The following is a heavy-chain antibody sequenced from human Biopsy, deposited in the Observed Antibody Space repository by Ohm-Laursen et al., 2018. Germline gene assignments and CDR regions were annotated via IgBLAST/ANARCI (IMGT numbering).Heavy chain of an antibody. V-gene: IGHV4-34*08. CDR1: GKTFSDYQ. D-gene: IGHD2-15*01. CDR2: INQAGTT. J-gene: IGHJ4*02. Sequence: GTLSLTCTVFGKTFSDYQWSWIRQPPGKGLEWIGQINQAGTTNYNPSLKSRVSISTDASKYEFSLRLTSVTAADTAVYLCGNEVHGRDYWGLGAQVTVSS. CDR3: GNEVHGRDY.